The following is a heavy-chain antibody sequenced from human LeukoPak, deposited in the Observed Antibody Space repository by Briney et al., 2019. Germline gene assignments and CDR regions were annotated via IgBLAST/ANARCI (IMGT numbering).Heavy chain of an antibody. J-gene: IGHJ5*02. D-gene: IGHD3-10*01. CDR1: GYTFTSYY. CDR2: INPYSGDT. CDR3: AKGAYYGSGRHGGWFDP. Sequence: GASVKVSCKASGYTFTSYYIHWVRQAPGQGLEWMGWINPYSGDTNYAQKFQGRVTMTRDTSISTAYMELSRLRSDDTAVYYCAKGAYYGSGRHGGWFDPWGQGTLVTVSS. V-gene: IGHV1-2*02.